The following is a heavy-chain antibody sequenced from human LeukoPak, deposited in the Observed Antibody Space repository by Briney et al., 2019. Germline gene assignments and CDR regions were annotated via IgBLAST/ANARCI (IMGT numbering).Heavy chain of an antibody. V-gene: IGHV3-43D*03. Sequence: GGSLRLSCAASGFTFDDYAMHWVRQAPGKGLEWVSLISWDGGSTYYADSVKGRFTISRDNSKNSLYLQMNSLRAEDTALYYCAKGQAAGASGYYFDYWGQGTLVTVSS. CDR2: ISWDGGST. CDR1: GFTFDDYA. J-gene: IGHJ4*02. D-gene: IGHD6-13*01. CDR3: AKGQAAGASGYYFDY.